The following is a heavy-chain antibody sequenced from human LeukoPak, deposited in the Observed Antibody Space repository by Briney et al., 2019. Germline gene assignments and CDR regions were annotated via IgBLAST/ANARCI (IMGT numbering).Heavy chain of an antibody. J-gene: IGHJ4*02. D-gene: IGHD6-19*01. CDR1: GFTFSDYY. CDR2: ISSSGDIT. V-gene: IGHV3-11*01. CDR3: ARETVAGTFDY. Sequence: GGSLRLSCAASGFTFSDYYISWIRQAPGKGLEWVSDISSSGDITSYADSVKGRFTISRDNAKKSLRLQMNSLRAEDSAVYYCARETVAGTFDYWGQGTQVTVSS.